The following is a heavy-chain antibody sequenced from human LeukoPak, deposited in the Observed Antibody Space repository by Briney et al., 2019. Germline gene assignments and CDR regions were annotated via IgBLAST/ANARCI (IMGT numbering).Heavy chain of an antibody. V-gene: IGHV4-31*03. CDR1: GGSISSGGYY. J-gene: IGHJ6*02. Sequence: SETLSLTCTVSGGSISSGGYYWSWIRQHPGKGLEWIGCIYYSGSTYYNPSLKSRVTISVDTSKNQFSLKLSSVTAADTAVYYCARDNVAGPGSGMDVWGQGTTVTVSS. CDR3: ARDNVAGPGSGMDV. CDR2: IYYSGST. D-gene: IGHD6-19*01.